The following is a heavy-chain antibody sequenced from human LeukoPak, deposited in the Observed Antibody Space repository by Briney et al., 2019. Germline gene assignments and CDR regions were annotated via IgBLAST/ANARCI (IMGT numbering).Heavy chain of an antibody. J-gene: IGHJ5*02. CDR1: GGSISSGGYS. V-gene: IGHV4-31*11. Sequence: PSETLSLTCAVSGGSISSGGYSWSWIRQHPGKGLEWIGFIHYTGRTYYHPSVRSRVAMSVDTSTNRFSLNLSSVTAADTAVYFCARRGAAVATGWFGPWGQGTLVTVSS. D-gene: IGHD6-13*01. CDR3: ARRGAAVATGWFGP. CDR2: IHYTGRT.